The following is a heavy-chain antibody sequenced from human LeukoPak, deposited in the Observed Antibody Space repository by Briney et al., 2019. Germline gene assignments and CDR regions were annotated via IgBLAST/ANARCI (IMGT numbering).Heavy chain of an antibody. CDR2: ISTGTYI. CDR1: GFTFSRFE. CDR3: TREQDREASATVVGDY. D-gene: IGHD4-23*01. J-gene: IGHJ4*02. Sequence: PGGSLRHSCVASGFTFSRFEMNWVRQAPGKGLEWISHISTGTYIAYTDSVKGRFTISRDNAKNSRFLQMNSLRAEDTAVYYCTREQDREASATVVGDYWGQGTLVTVSS. V-gene: IGHV3-48*03.